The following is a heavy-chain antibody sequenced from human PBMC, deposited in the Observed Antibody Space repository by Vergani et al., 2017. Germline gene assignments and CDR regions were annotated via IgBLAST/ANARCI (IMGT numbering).Heavy chain of an antibody. D-gene: IGHD2-2*01. V-gene: IGHV3-48*03. J-gene: IGHJ5*02. CDR3: AKTSGVVPAAPYNWFDP. CDR1: GFTFSSYE. Sequence: EVQLVESGGGLVQPGGSLRLSCAASGFTFSSYEMNWVRQAPGKGLEWVSYISSSGSTIYYADSVKGRFTIYRDNAKNSLYLQMNSLRAEDTAVYYCAKTSGVVPAAPYNWFDPWGQGTLVTVSS. CDR2: ISSSGSTI.